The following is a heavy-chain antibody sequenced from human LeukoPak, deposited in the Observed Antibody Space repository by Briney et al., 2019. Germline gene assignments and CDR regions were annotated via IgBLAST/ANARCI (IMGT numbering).Heavy chain of an antibody. V-gene: IGHV3-23*01. D-gene: IGHD2-2*01. CDR3: AKDSPAMTR. J-gene: IGHJ4*02. CDR2: ISGSGGST. CDR1: GFTFSSKG. Sequence: GGSLRLSCAASGFTFSSKGMSWVRQAPGKGLEWVAAISGSGGSTYYADSVKGRFTISRDNSKNTLYLQMNSLRAEDTAIYYCAKDSPAMTRWGQGTLVTVSS.